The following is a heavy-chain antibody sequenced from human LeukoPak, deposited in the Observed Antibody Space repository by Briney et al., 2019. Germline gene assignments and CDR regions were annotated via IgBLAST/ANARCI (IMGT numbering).Heavy chain of an antibody. CDR1: GLTFSNYW. J-gene: IGHJ4*02. CDR2: IKQDGSEK. CDR3: TTSDCEY. V-gene: IGHV3-7*03. Sequence: AGGSLRLSRAASGLTFSNYWMDWVRQAPGKGLEWVANIKQDGSEKNYVDSVKGRFTISRDNAKTSLFLQMNSLRAEDTAMYYCTTSDCEYWGQGALVTVSS.